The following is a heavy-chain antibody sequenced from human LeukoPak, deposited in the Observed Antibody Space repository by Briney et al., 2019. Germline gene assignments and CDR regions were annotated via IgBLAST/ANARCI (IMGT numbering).Heavy chain of an antibody. J-gene: IGHJ6*03. CDR1: GFTFSSYG. D-gene: IGHD2-15*01. V-gene: IGHV3-33*06. CDR2: IWYDGSNK. Sequence: GGSLRLSCAASGFTFSSYGMHWVRQAPGKGLEWVAVIWYDGSNKYCADSVKGRFTISRDNSKNTLYLQMNSLRAEDTAVYYCAKDGYCSGGSCYLYMDVWGKGTTVTVSS. CDR3: AKDGYCSGGSCYLYMDV.